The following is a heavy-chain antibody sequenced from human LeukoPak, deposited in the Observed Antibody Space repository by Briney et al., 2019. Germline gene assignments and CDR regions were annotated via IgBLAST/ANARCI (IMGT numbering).Heavy chain of an antibody. Sequence: SVKVSRKASGGTFSSYAISWVRQAPGQGLEWMGRIIPILGIANYAQKFQGRVTITADKSTSTAYMELSSLRSEDTAVYYCARATPYGSGSNFDYWGQGTLVTVSS. J-gene: IGHJ4*02. CDR1: GGTFSSYA. CDR2: IIPILGIA. V-gene: IGHV1-69*04. D-gene: IGHD3-10*01. CDR3: ARATPYGSGSNFDY.